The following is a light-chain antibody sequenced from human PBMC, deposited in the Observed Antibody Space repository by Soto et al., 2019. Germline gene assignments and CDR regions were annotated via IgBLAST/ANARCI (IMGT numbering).Light chain of an antibody. V-gene: IGKV1-33*01. J-gene: IGKJ5*01. CDR2: DAS. Sequence: IQMTQSPSSLSASVGDRVTITCQASQDISKNLNWYQQKLGKAPKLLIYDASSLQTGVPSRFSGSGTATHFTFTISSLQPEDITTYYCQQYDNLLPITFGQGTRLEIK. CDR3: QQYDNLLPIT. CDR1: QDISKN.